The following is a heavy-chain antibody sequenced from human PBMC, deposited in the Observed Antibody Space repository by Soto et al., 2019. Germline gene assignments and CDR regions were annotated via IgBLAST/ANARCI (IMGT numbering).Heavy chain of an antibody. D-gene: IGHD6-19*01. J-gene: IGHJ3*02. CDR1: GGSISTYY. Sequence: QVQLQESGPGLLKPSETLSLTCTVSGGSISTYYWSWVRQPPGKGLEWIGYIYYSGSTNYNPSLKRQVSISVDTSNNHFSLKLSSVTAADTAVYYCARPYSSGWYAAFDIWGQGTMVTVSS. CDR3: ARPYSSGWYAAFDI. V-gene: IGHV4-59*08. CDR2: IYYSGST.